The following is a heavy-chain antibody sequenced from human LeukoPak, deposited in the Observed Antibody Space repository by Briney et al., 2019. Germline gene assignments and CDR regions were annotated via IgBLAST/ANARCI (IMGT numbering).Heavy chain of an antibody. D-gene: IGHD4-11*01. V-gene: IGHV1-69*05. CDR3: AKTHSDYLGPRYYYFDY. CDR1: GGTFSSCA. J-gene: IGHJ4*02. CDR2: IIPIFGTA. Sequence: SVKVSCKASGGTFSSCAISWVRQAPGQGLEWMGGIIPIFGTANYAQKFQGRVTITTDESTSTAYMELSRLRSDDTAVYYCAKTHSDYLGPRYYYFDYWGQGTLVTVSS.